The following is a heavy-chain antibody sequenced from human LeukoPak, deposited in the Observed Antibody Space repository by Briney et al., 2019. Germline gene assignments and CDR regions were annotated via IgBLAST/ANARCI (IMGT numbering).Heavy chain of an antibody. CDR2: ISYDGSNK. D-gene: IGHD2-2*01. CDR3: AKDHIPAAIRSFGPTGDFDL. CDR1: GFTFSSYG. Sequence: GRSLRLSCAASGFTFSSYGMHWVRQAPGKGLEWVAVISYDGSNKYYADSVKGRFTISRDNSKNTLYLQMNSLRAEDTAVYYCAKDHIPAAIRSFGPTGDFDLWGRGTLVTVSS. J-gene: IGHJ2*01. V-gene: IGHV3-30*18.